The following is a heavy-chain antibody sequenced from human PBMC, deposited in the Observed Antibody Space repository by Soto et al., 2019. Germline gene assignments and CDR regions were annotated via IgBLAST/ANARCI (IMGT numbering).Heavy chain of an antibody. V-gene: IGHV3-23*01. CDR3: AKLTSARIAMPGTRYWDY. Sequence: PWGSLRLSCAASGVTFSSYAMSWVRQAPGKGLEWVSAISGSGSSTYYADSVKGRFTISRDNSKNTLYLKMNSLRAEATAIYYCAKLTSARIAMPGTRYWDYWGQGTLVTVSX. D-gene: IGHD6-19*01. J-gene: IGHJ4*02. CDR1: GVTFSSYA. CDR2: ISGSGSST.